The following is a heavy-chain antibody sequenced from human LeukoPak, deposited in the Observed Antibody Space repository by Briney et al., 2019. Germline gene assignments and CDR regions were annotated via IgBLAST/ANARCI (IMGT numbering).Heavy chain of an antibody. CDR1: GGSINSNY. J-gene: IGHJ5*02. D-gene: IGHD6-13*01. V-gene: IGHV4-4*07. CDR3: AREASIAAAGWISDT. Sequence: SETLSLTCTVSGGSINSNYWTWTRQPAGKGLEWIGRISTSGITNYSPSLKSRVTISLDKSKNQFSLILASVTAADTALYYCAREASIAAAGWISDTSGPGTLVTVSS. CDR2: ISTSGIT.